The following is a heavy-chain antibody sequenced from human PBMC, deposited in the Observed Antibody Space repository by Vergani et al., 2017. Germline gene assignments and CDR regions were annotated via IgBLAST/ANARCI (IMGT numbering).Heavy chain of an antibody. CDR1: GGTFSSYA. CDR3: ASASIAVAGNTGDAFDI. CDR2: IIPIFGTA. V-gene: IGHV1-69*13. J-gene: IGHJ3*02. D-gene: IGHD6-19*01. Sequence: QVQLVQSGAEVKKPGSSVKVSCKASGGTFSSYAISWVRQDPGQGLEWMGRIIPIFGTANYAQKFQGRVTITADESTSTAYMELSSLRSEDTAVYYCASASIAVAGNTGDAFDIWGQGTMVTVSS.